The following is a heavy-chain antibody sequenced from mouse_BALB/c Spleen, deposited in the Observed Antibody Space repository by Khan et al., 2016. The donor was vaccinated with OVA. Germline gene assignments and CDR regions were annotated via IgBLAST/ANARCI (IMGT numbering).Heavy chain of an antibody. CDR2: ISRLAYSF. J-gene: IGHJ3*01. CDR3: VRGGTVGFAY. Sequence: EVELVESGGGLVQPGGSRKLSCAASGFTFSDYGMAWIRQGPGKGPEWITFISRLAYSFYYADTVTGRFTISTENAKNTLYLEMNSLRSEDTAMYDGVRGGTVGFAYWGQGTLVTVSP. CDR1: GFTFSDYG. V-gene: IGHV5-15*02. D-gene: IGHD3-1*01.